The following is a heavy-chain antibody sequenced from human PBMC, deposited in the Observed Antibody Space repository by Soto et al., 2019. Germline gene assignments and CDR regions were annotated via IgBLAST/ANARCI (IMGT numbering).Heavy chain of an antibody. J-gene: IGHJ6*02. CDR2: ISAYNGNI. CDR3: IWQQDFYYSRAV. CDR1: GYTFTNYG. V-gene: IGHV1-18*01. Sequence: ASVKVSCKASGYTFTNYGISWVRQAPGQGLEWMGWISAYNGNINYAQKLQGRVTMTTDTSTSTAYMELRSLKPEDTALYYCIWQQDFYYSRAVWGQGTTVTVSS. D-gene: IGHD6-13*01.